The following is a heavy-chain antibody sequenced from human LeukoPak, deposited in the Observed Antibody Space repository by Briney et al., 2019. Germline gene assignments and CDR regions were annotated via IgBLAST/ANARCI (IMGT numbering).Heavy chain of an antibody. Sequence: PSETLSLTCSVSGGSVSSGISYWSWIRQPPGEGLEWIAYISDSGGSDYNPPLRGRVTISLDTSKNQFSLRLPSVTAADTAVYYCAVTLGLTRADYFDFWGHGTLVTVSS. J-gene: IGHJ4*01. CDR2: ISDSGGS. CDR3: AVTLGLTRADYFDF. CDR1: GGSVSSGISY. D-gene: IGHD3-9*01. V-gene: IGHV4-61*01.